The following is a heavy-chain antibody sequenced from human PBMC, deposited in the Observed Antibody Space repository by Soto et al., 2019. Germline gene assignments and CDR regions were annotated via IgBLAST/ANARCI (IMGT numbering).Heavy chain of an antibody. V-gene: IGHV3-23*01. J-gene: IGHJ6*02. D-gene: IGHD2-2*01. CDR3: ARYIPGVRYYGMDV. CDR2: IGESGTPT. Sequence: EVQVLESGGGLVQPGGSLRLSCAASGFTFSSYAMKWVRQAPGKGLEWVLLIGESGTPTYYADSVKGRFTISRDNSGNTLFLEMYSLRAEDTAVYYCARYIPGVRYYGMDVWGQGTTVTVSS. CDR1: GFTFSSYA.